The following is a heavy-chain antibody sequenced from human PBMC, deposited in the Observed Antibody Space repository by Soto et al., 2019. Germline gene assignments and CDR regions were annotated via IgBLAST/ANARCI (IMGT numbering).Heavy chain of an antibody. J-gene: IGHJ2*01. CDR2: ISYDGSNK. CDR1: GFTFSSYA. CDR3: ARAPLWGTAMVLWYFDL. D-gene: IGHD5-18*01. V-gene: IGHV3-30-3*01. Sequence: QVQLVESGGGVVQPGRSLRLSCAASGFTFSSYAMHWVRQAPGKGLEWVAVISYDGSNKYYADSVKGRFTISRDNSKNSLYLQMNSLRAEDTGVYYCARAPLWGTAMVLWYFDLWGRGTLVTVSS.